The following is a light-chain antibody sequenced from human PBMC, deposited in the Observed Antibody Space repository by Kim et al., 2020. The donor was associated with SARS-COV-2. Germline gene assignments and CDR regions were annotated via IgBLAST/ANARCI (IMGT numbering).Light chain of an antibody. J-gene: IGKJ2*03. CDR3: QQYNHWYS. CDR2: GAS. CDR1: QGVSHN. Sequence: LPVSLGETATLFCRASQGVSHNLAWYQQKPGQAPRLLIYGASTRATDIPARFTGSGSGTEFTLTISSLQSEDFAVYFCQQYNHWYSFGQGTKLEIK. V-gene: IGKV3-15*01.